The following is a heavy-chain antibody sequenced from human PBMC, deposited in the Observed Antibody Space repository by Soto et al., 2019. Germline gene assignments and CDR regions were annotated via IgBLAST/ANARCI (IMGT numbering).Heavy chain of an antibody. Sequence: SETLSLTCTVSGGSISSYYWSWIRQPPGKGLEWIGYIYYSGSTNYNPSLKSRVTISVDTSKNQFSLKLSSVTAADTAVYYCAGTDFWSGYYIPNYYYYYYMDVWGKGTTVTVSS. D-gene: IGHD3-3*01. J-gene: IGHJ6*03. CDR2: IYYSGST. CDR1: GGSISSYY. V-gene: IGHV4-59*01. CDR3: AGTDFWSGYYIPNYYYYYYMDV.